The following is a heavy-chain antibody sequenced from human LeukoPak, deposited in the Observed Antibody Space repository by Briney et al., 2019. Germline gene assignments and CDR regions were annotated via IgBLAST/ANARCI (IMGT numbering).Heavy chain of an antibody. V-gene: IGHV3-11*04. Sequence: KPGGSLRLSCVASGLTSSDYYMGWIRQAPGRGLEWLSYISGSGSDINYAESVRGRFAISRDNAKNSLYLQLNSLRPEDTAVYYCARTVEGHFDFRGQGTLVTVSS. CDR1: GLTSSDYY. CDR3: ARTVEGHFDF. CDR2: ISGSGSDI. J-gene: IGHJ4*02. D-gene: IGHD5-24*01.